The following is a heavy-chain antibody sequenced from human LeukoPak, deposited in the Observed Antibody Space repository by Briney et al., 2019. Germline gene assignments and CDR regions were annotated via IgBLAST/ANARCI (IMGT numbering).Heavy chain of an antibody. CDR1: GFTFSSYA. J-gene: IGHJ6*04. Sequence: PGGSLRLSCAASGFTFSSYAMHWVRQAPGKGLEWVAVISYDGSNKYYADSVKGRFTISGDNSKNTLYLQMNSLRAEDTAVYYCARVGYGDYGYGYYYGMDVWGKGTTVTVSS. V-gene: IGHV3-30*04. CDR2: ISYDGSNK. CDR3: ARVGYGDYGYGYYYGMDV. D-gene: IGHD4-17*01.